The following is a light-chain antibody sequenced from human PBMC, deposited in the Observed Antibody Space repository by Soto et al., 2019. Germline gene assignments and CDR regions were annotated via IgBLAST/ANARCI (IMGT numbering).Light chain of an antibody. Sequence: EIVLTQSPATLSLSPGERATLSCRASQSVDSAYLAWYHQRPGQAPRLLIYGASNRATGIPNRFGGSGSGTDFNLTISRLEPEDSAVYYCQQYGNSPLYSFGQGTKWEIK. CDR1: QSVDSAY. CDR2: GAS. J-gene: IGKJ2*01. V-gene: IGKV3-20*01. CDR3: QQYGNSPLYS.